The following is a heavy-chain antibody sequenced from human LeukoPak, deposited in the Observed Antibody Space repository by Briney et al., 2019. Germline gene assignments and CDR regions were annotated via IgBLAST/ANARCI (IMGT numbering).Heavy chain of an antibody. D-gene: IGHD5-24*01. Sequence: GSLRLSCAASGFTFSTYGMQWVRQVPGKGLEWIGEINHSGSTNYNPSLKSRVTISVDTSKNQFSLKLSSVTAADTAVYYCARAEMATIRPWGQGALVTVSS. J-gene: IGHJ5*02. CDR2: INHSGST. CDR1: GFTFSTYG. V-gene: IGHV4-34*01. CDR3: ARAEMATIRP.